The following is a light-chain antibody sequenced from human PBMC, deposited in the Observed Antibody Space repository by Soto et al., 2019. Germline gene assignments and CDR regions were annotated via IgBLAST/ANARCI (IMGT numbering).Light chain of an antibody. J-gene: IGKJ1*01. CDR2: SAS. CDR3: QQRSNWPGT. V-gene: IGKV3-11*01. CDR1: QSVSSD. Sequence: EIVMTQSPATLSVSPGERATLSCRASQSVSSDLAWYHQKPGQAPRLLIYSASTRATGIPARFSGSGSGTDFTLTISSLEPEDFAVYYCQQRSNWPGTFGQGTKVDIK.